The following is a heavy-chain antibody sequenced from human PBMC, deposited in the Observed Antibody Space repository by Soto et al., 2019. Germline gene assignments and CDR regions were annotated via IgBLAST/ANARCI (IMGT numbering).Heavy chain of an antibody. CDR1: GFSFSSYG. D-gene: IGHD1-1*01. CDR2: ISYDGTDE. CDR3: AKQECDWNDHFEY. J-gene: IGHJ4*02. Sequence: QVQLVESGGGVVQPGRSLRLSCAASGFSFSSYGMHWVRQAPGKGLEWVAMISYDGTDEYYADSVKGRFTISRDNSKNAVYLQIDSLRAENTAVYYCAKQECDWNDHFEYWGPVRLVTVSA. V-gene: IGHV3-30*18.